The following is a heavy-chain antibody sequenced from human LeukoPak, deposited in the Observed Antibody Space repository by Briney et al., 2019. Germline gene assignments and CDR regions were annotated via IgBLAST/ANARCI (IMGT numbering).Heavy chain of an antibody. J-gene: IGHJ6*02. CDR3: AREFYGDYVNYYYGMDV. Sequence: GGSLRLSCAASGFTFDDYAMHWVRQAPGKGLEWVSGISWNSGSIGYADSVKGRFTISRDNAKNSLYLQMNSLRAEDTAVYYCAREFYGDYVNYYYGMDVWGQGTTVTVSS. V-gene: IGHV3-9*01. CDR1: GFTFDDYA. D-gene: IGHD4-17*01. CDR2: ISWNSGSI.